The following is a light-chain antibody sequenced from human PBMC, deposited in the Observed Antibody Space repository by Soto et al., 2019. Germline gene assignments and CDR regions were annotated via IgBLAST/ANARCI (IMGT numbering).Light chain of an antibody. Sequence: QSVLTQPASVSGSPGQSITITCTGASSDVGGYKYVSWYQQHPGKAPKLLNYVVRNRPSGVSKRFSGSKAGNAASLTISGLRAEDEADYYCSSYTTTSTYLFGTGTKVTVL. J-gene: IGLJ1*01. V-gene: IGLV2-14*01. CDR3: SSYTTTSTYL. CDR1: SSDVGGYKY. CDR2: VVR.